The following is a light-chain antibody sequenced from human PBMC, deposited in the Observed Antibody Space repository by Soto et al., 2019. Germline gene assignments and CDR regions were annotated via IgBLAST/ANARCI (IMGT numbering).Light chain of an antibody. CDR2: GAA. CDR3: QRYGSSPT. V-gene: IGKV3-20*01. CDR1: ENISSDY. J-gene: IGKJ1*01. Sequence: EILLTQSPGTLSLFPGERATLSCRASENISSDYLAWYQQKPGQAPRLLIFGAATRAADIPDRFSGSGSGTDFTLTISRLEPEDFAVYYCQRYGSSPTFGQGTKVAIK.